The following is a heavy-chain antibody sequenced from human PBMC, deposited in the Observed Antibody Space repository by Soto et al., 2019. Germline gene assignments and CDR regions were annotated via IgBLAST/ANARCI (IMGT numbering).Heavy chain of an antibody. J-gene: IGHJ4*02. Sequence: QVQLVQSGPEVKKPGASVKVSCKASGYTFTSFGVSWLRQAPGQGPEWMGWISGYNGKTKYTQKVQGRVTLTTDTSTATAYMDLRSLRSDAAAVYFCARDNMIDDFGLGSFDYWGQGTVVTVS. D-gene: IGHD3-10*01. CDR1: GYTFTSFG. CDR3: ARDNMIDDFGLGSFDY. V-gene: IGHV1-18*04. CDR2: ISGYNGKT.